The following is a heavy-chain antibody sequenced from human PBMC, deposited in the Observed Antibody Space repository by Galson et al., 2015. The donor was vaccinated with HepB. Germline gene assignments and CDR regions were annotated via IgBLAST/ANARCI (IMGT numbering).Heavy chain of an antibody. V-gene: IGHV3-33*01. CDR2: IWYDGSNK. CDR3: ARENIVVVPAATIYYGMDV. Sequence: SLRLSCAASGFTFSSYGMHWVRQAPGKGLEWVAVIWYDGSNKYYADSVKGRFTISRDNSKNTLYLQMNSLRAEDTAVYYCARENIVVVPAATIYYGMDVWGQGTTVTVSS. CDR1: GFTFSSYG. D-gene: IGHD2-2*01. J-gene: IGHJ6*02.